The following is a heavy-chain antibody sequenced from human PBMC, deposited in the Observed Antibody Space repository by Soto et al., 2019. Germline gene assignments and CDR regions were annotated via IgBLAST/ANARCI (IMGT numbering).Heavy chain of an antibody. CDR1: GFTFSDYY. V-gene: IGHV3-11*01. J-gene: IGHJ5*02. CDR2: ISSSGSTI. Sequence: PGGSLRLSCAASGFTFSDYYMSWIRQAPGKGLEWVSYISSSGSTIYYADSVKGRFTISRDNAKNSLYLQMNSLRAEDTAVYYCARDPFHGTTGWNWFDPWGQGTLVTVSS. D-gene: IGHD1-7*01. CDR3: ARDPFHGTTGWNWFDP.